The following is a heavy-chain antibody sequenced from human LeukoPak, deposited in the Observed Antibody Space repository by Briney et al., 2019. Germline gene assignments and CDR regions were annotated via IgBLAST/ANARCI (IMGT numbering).Heavy chain of an antibody. CDR3: ARRPSYDFWSGYYGVDGLDV. D-gene: IGHD3-3*01. V-gene: IGHV5-51*01. Sequence: HGESLKISCKGSGYSFTSYWIGWVRQMPGKGLEWLGIIYPGDSDTRYSPSFQGQVTISADKSISTAYLHWSSLRASDTAMYYCARRPSYDFWSGYYGVDGLDVWGQGTMVTVSS. CDR2: IYPGDSDT. CDR1: GYSFTSYW. J-gene: IGHJ3*01.